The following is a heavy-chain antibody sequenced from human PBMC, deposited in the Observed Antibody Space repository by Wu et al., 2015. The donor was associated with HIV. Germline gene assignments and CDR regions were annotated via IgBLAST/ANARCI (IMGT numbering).Heavy chain of an antibody. V-gene: IGHV1-69*12. J-gene: IGHJ6*03. CDR1: GGTFSSYG. D-gene: IGHD1-1*01. Sequence: QLVQSGAEVKKPGSSVKVSCKTSGGTFSSYGVSWVRQAPGQGLEWMGGFTTIFGTANYAQKFQDRVTITADESTGTAYMELRSPRSEDTAVYYCARDLFSAQIGTDYYYYYYMDVWGKGTTVTVSS. CDR3: ARDLFSAQIGTDYYYYYYMDV. CDR2: FTTIFGTA.